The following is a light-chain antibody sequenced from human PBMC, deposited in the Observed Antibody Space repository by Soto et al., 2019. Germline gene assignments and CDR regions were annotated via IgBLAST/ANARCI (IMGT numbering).Light chain of an antibody. CDR1: QSVSSTY. J-gene: IGKJ1*01. Sequence: EIVMTHSPATLSVSPCERATLSFSASQSVSSTYLAWYQQKPGQAPRLLIYATSTRATGIPDRFSGSGSGTDFTLTISRLEPEDFAVYYCQQYGSSPWTFGQGTKVDI. CDR3: QQYGSSPWT. CDR2: ATS. V-gene: IGKV3-20*01.